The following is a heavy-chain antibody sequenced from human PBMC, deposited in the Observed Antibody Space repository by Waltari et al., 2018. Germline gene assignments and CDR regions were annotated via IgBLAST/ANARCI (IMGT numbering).Heavy chain of an antibody. J-gene: IGHJ5*02. D-gene: IGHD5-18*01. CDR2: INPNRGGT. CDR3: ARDRRGYSYGRSNWFDP. Sequence: QVQLVQSGAEVKKPGASVKVSCKASGYTFTGYYMHLVRQAPGQGLAWMGWINPNRGGTNDAQKLQGRGTMTRDTSISTAYMELSRLRSDDTAVYYWARDRRGYSYGRSNWFDPWGQGTLVTVSS. CDR1: GYTFTGYY. V-gene: IGHV1-2*02.